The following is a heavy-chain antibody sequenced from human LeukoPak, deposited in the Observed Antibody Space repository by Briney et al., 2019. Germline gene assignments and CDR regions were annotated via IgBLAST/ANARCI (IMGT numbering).Heavy chain of an antibody. Sequence: GGSLRLSCAASGFTFSSYSMNWVRQAPGKGLEWVSSISSSSSYIYYADSVKGRFTISRDNAKNSLYLQMNSLRAEDTAVYYCARENYYDSSGAGGLDYWGQGTLVTVSS. CDR2: ISSSSSYI. CDR3: ARENYYDSSGAGGLDY. J-gene: IGHJ4*02. D-gene: IGHD3-22*01. V-gene: IGHV3-21*01. CDR1: GFTFSSYS.